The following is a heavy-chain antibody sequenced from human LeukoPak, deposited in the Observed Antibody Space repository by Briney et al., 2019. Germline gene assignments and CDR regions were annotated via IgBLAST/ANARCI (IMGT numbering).Heavy chain of an antibody. CDR3: ARDGSSSESY. CDR1: GGSFSGYY. CDR2: INHSGST. Sequence: SETLSLTCAVYGGSFSGYYWSWIRQPPGKGLEWIGEINHSGSTNYNPSLKSRVTMSVDTSKNQSSLKLSSVTAADTAVYYCARDGSSSESYWGQGTLVTVSS. V-gene: IGHV4-34*01. J-gene: IGHJ4*02. D-gene: IGHD6-6*01.